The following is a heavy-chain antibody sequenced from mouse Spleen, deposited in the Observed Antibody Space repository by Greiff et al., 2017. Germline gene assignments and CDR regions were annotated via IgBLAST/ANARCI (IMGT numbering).Heavy chain of an antibody. CDR1: GYTFTSYW. V-gene: IGHV1-50*01. D-gene: IGHD3-3*01. J-gene: IGHJ1*03. Sequence: QVQLKQPGAELVKPGASVKLSCKASGYTFTSYWMQWVKQRPGQGLEWIGEIDPSDSYTNYNQKFKGKATLTVDTSSSTAYMQLSSLTSEDSAVYYCARRGLGTRYFDVWGTGTTVTVSS. CDR3: ARRGLGTRYFDV. CDR2: IDPSDSYT.